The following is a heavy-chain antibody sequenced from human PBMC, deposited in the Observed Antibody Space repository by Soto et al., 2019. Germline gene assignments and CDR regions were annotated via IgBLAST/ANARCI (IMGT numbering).Heavy chain of an antibody. Sequence: QVQLQESGPGLVKPSETLSLTCTVSGGSISSYYWSWIRQPPGKGLEWIGYIYYSGSTNYNPSLKSRVTISVDTSKNQFSLKLSSVTDADTAVYYCARLWGWFGDYWGQGTLVTVSS. CDR3: ARLWGWFGDY. CDR1: GGSISSYY. V-gene: IGHV4-59*08. J-gene: IGHJ4*02. CDR2: IYYSGST. D-gene: IGHD3-10*01.